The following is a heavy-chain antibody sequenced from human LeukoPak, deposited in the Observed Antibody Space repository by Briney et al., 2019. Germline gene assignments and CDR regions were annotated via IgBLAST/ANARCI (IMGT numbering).Heavy chain of an antibody. CDR3: ARYCDTTSCYRY. CDR1: GYTFTDYW. V-gene: IGHV5-51*01. D-gene: IGHD2-2*01. J-gene: IGHJ4*02. CDR2: IYTSDSDT. Sequence: GESLKISCQGSGYTFTDYWIGWVRQMPGKGLEWMGIIYTSDSDTIYNPSFQGQVTISVDKSTNTAYLQWSSLKASGTAMYFCARYCDTTSCYRYWGQGTLVTVSS.